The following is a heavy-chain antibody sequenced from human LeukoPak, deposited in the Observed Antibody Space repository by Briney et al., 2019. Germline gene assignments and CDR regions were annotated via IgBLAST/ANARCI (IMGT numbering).Heavy chain of an antibody. J-gene: IGHJ5*02. CDR1: GGTFSSYA. CDR3: ASHDQFDNNWFDP. Sequence: GASVKVSCNASGGTFSSYAISWVRQAPGQGLEWMGGIIPIFGTANYAQKFQGRVTITADESTSTAYMELSSLRSEDTAVYYCASHDQFDNNWFDPWGQGTLVTVSS. V-gene: IGHV1-69*13. D-gene: IGHD5-24*01. CDR2: IIPIFGTA.